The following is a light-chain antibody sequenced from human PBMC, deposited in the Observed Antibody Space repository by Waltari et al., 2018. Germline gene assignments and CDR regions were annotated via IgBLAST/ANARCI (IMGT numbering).Light chain of an antibody. CDR1: QSLSIY. CDR3: QHYVSLPVT. J-gene: IGKJ1*01. Sequence: EIVLTQSPGTLSLSPGERATLSCRASQSLSIYLAWYQQKPGRAPRLLIYHASSRATGVPDRFSGSGSGTDFSLTISRLEPEDFAVYYCQHYVSLPVTFGQGTKVGIK. CDR2: HAS. V-gene: IGKV3-20*01.